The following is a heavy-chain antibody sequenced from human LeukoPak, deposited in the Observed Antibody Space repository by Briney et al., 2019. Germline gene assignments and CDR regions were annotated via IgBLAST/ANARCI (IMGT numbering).Heavy chain of an antibody. CDR3: ARGRKVRGVIISYYYYYMDV. CDR2: INHSGST. V-gene: IGHV4-34*01. Sequence: SETLSLTCAVYGGSFSGYYWSWIRQSPGKGLEWIGEINHSGSTNYNPSLKSRVTISVDTSKNQFSLKLSSVTAADTAVYYCARGRKVRGVIISYYYYYMDVWGKGTTVTVSS. CDR1: GGSFSGYY. D-gene: IGHD3-10*01. J-gene: IGHJ6*03.